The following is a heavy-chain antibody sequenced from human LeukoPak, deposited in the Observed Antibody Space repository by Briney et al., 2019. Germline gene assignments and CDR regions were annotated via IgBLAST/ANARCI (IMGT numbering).Heavy chain of an antibody. Sequence: SETLSLTCAVYGGSLSGYYWSWIRQPPGKGLEWIGEINHSGSTNYNPSLKSRVTISVDTSKNQFSLKLSSVTAADTAVYYCARVRGVIISIFDYWGQGTLVTVSS. CDR3: ARVRGVIISIFDY. CDR1: GGSLSGYY. CDR2: INHSGST. D-gene: IGHD3-10*01. V-gene: IGHV4-34*01. J-gene: IGHJ4*02.